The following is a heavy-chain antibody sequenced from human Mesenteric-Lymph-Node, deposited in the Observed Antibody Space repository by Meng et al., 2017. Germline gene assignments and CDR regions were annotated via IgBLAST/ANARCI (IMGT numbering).Heavy chain of an antibody. CDR1: GGSFSGFY. J-gene: IGHJ4*02. Sequence: QGQLQQWGAGLLKPSETLSLTCAVYGGSFSGFYWTWIRQPPGKGLEWIGEINHGGTTTYNPSLKSRVSISVDASKSQFSLKLDSVTAADTAVYYCARGEVDARLRHWGQGTLVAVSS. V-gene: IGHV4-34*01. CDR3: ARGEVDARLRH. D-gene: IGHD2-15*01. CDR2: INHGGTT.